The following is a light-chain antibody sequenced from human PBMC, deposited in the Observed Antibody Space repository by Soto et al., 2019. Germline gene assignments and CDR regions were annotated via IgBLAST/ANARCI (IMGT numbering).Light chain of an antibody. V-gene: IGLV2-14*01. CDR3: TSYTSSSNYV. CDR1: SSDIGGYNY. CDR2: GVT. J-gene: IGLJ1*01. Sequence: QSVLTQPASVSESPGQSITISCAGTSSDIGGYNYVSWYQQHPDKAPKLMIYGVTNRPSGVSDRFSGSKSGNTASLTISGLQAQDEAAYYCTSYTSSSNYVLGNGTKVTVL.